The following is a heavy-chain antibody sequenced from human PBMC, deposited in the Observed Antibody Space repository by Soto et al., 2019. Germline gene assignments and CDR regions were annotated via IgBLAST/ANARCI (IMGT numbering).Heavy chain of an antibody. Sequence: PSETLSLTCTVSGGSMTSFYWSWLRQPPGKGLERIGYIYYSGSTDYNPSLKSRVTISVDTSKNQFSLKLSSVTTADTAVYYCARGPAYYDSSGYSHWGQGTLVTVSS. CDR1: GGSMTSFY. CDR2: IYYSGST. CDR3: ARGPAYYDSSGYSH. J-gene: IGHJ4*02. V-gene: IGHV4-59*01. D-gene: IGHD3-22*01.